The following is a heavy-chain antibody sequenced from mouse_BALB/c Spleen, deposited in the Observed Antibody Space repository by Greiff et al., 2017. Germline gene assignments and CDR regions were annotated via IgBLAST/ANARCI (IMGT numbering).Heavy chain of an antibody. CDR3: ARQGPTATGYFDY. D-gene: IGHD1-2*01. V-gene: IGHV5-6*01. CDR1: GFTFSSYG. CDR2: ISSGGSYT. Sequence: EVKLMESGGDLVKPGGSLKLSCAASGFTFSSYGMSWVRQTPDKRLEWVATISSGGSYTYYPDSVKGRFTISRDNAKNTLYLQMSSLKSEDTAMYYCARQGPTATGYFDYWGQGTTLTVSS. J-gene: IGHJ2*01.